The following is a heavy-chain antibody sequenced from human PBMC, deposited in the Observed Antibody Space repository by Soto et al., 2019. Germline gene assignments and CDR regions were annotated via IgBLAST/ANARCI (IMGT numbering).Heavy chain of an antibody. CDR1: GGSISSDSYY. V-gene: IGHV4-39*07. CDR2: ISYSGST. Sequence: SETLSLTCTVSGGSISSDSYYWGWIRQSPEKGLEWIASISYSGSTYYNPTLKSRLIISVDTSKSQFSLKLSSVTAADTAVYSCAIAREGNTGYSEYFEHWGQGTLVTVSS. J-gene: IGHJ1*01. D-gene: IGHD3-9*01. CDR3: AIAREGNTGYSEYFEH.